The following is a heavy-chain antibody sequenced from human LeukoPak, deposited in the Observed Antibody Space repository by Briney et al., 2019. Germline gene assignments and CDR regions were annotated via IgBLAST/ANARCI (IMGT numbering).Heavy chain of an antibody. CDR1: GFTFSSYG. CDR3: AKARSVRGVIDAFDI. J-gene: IGHJ3*02. V-gene: IGHV3-30*18. Sequence: PGGSLRLSCAASGFTFSSYGMHWVRQAPGKGLEWVAVISYDGSNKYYADSVKGRFTISRDNSKNTLYLQMNSLRAEDTAVYYCAKARSVRGVIDAFDIWGQGTMVTVSS. CDR2: ISYDGSNK. D-gene: IGHD3-10*01.